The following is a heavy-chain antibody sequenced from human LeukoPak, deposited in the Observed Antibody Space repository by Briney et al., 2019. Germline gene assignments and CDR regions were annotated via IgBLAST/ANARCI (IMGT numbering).Heavy chain of an antibody. Sequence: GGSLRLSCAASGFTVSSDYMSWVRQAPGKGLEWVSVIYSGGSTYYADSVKGRFTISRDNSKNTLYLQMNSLRAEDTAVYYCARAPAGELFANWFDPWGQGTLVTVSS. CDR1: GFTVSSDY. J-gene: IGHJ5*02. V-gene: IGHV3-66*01. CDR3: ARAPAGELFANWFDP. D-gene: IGHD3-10*01. CDR2: IYSGGST.